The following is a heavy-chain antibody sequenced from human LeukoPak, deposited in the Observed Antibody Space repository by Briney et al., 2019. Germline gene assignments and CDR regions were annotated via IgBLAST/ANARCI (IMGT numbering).Heavy chain of an antibody. CDR3: ARGQRHCTSDSCLSYMDV. D-gene: IGHD2-2*01. V-gene: IGHV1-8*01. Sequence: GASVKVSCKASGYTFTSNDINWVRQATGQGLERMGWMNANSGNTGYAQKFQGRVTMTRNTSISTAYMELSSLRSEDTAVYYCARGQRHCTSDSCLSYMDVWGKGATVTVSS. J-gene: IGHJ6*03. CDR1: GYTFTSND. CDR2: MNANSGNT.